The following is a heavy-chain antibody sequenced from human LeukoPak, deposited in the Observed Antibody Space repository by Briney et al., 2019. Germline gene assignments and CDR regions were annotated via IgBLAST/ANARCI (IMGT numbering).Heavy chain of an antibody. CDR1: GFTFSSYE. J-gene: IGHJ4*02. D-gene: IGHD3-22*01. V-gene: IGHV3-20*04. Sequence: GGSLRLSCAASGFTFSSYEMNWVRQAPGKGLEWVSGINWNGGSTGYADSVKGRFTISRDNAKNPLYLQMNSLRAEDTAVYYCAKELRYSSGYCEIDYWGQGTLVTVSS. CDR2: INWNGGST. CDR3: AKELRYSSGYCEIDY.